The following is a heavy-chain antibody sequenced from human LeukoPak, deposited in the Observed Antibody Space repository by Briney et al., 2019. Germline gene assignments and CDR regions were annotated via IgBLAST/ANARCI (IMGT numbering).Heavy chain of an antibody. CDR3: ARASYDSSGYYNDAFDI. Sequence: AGGSLRLSCAASGFTFSSYSMNWVRQAPGKGLEWVSSISSSSSYIYYADSVKGRFTISRDNAKNSLYLQMNSLRAEDTAVYYCARASYDSSGYYNDAFDIWGQGTMVTVSS. CDR2: ISSSSSYI. CDR1: GFTFSSYS. J-gene: IGHJ3*02. D-gene: IGHD3-22*01. V-gene: IGHV3-21*01.